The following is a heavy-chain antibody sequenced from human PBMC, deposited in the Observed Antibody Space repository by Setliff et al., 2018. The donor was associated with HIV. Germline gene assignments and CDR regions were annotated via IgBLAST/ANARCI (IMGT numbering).Heavy chain of an antibody. V-gene: IGHV3-7*03. CDR2: IKRDGSQK. CDR1: GFSFNNYW. J-gene: IGHJ3*02. CDR3: ATDPGDRLWGAFDI. Sequence: PGGSLRLSCAASGFSFNNYWVTWVRQAPGKGLEWVADIKRDGSQKEYGDAVKGRFTITRDNAKNSLYLQMDNLRAEDTAVYYCATDPGDRLWGAFDIWGQGTMVTVSS. D-gene: IGHD3-10*01.